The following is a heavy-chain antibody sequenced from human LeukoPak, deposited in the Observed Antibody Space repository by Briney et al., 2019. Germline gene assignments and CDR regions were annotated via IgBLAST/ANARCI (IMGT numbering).Heavy chain of an antibody. V-gene: IGHV4-30-2*01. CDR1: GGSISSGGYY. CDR2: IYHSGST. D-gene: IGHD6-13*01. CDR3: ARGAAGPTNWFDP. Sequence: SETLSLTCTVSGGSISSGGYYWSWIRQPPGKGLEWIGYIYHSGSTYYNPSLKSRVTISVDRSKNQFSLKLSSVTAADTAVYYCARGAAGPTNWFDPWGQGTLVTVSS. J-gene: IGHJ5*02.